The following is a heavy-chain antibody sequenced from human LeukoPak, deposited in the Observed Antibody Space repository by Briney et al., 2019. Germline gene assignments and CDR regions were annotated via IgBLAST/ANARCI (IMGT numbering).Heavy chain of an antibody. CDR3: ARVWWRYSSSWYGFKDYYYGMGV. Sequence: GGSLRLSCAASGFTFSSYSMNWVRQAPGKGLEWVSYISSSGSTIYYADSVKGRFTISRDNAKNTLYLQMNSLRAEDTAVYYCARVWWRYSSSWYGFKDYYYGMGVWGQGTTVTVSS. V-gene: IGHV3-48*04. D-gene: IGHD6-13*01. CDR2: ISSSGSTI. J-gene: IGHJ6*02. CDR1: GFTFSSYS.